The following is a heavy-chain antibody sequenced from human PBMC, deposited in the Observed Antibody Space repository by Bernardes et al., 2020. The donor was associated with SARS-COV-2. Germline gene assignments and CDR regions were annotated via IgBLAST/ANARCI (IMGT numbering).Heavy chain of an antibody. J-gene: IGHJ4*02. V-gene: IGHV3-23*01. CDR3: AKDQPITMIVVVAPFDY. Sequence: VGSLRLSCAASGFTFSSYAMSWVRQAPGKGLAWVSAISGSGGSTYYADSVKGRFTISRDNSKNTLYLQMNSLRAEDTAVYYCAKDQPITMIVVVAPFDYWGQGTLVTVSS. D-gene: IGHD3-22*01. CDR2: ISGSGGST. CDR1: GFTFSSYA.